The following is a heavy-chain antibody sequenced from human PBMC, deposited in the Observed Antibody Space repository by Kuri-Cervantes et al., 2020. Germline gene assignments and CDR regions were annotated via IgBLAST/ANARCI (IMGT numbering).Heavy chain of an antibody. V-gene: IGHV1-8*02. J-gene: IGHJ6*03. CDR2: MNPNSGNT. D-gene: IGHD3-16*01. CDR3: ARTYDWGFGAYYYYYMDV. Sequence: ASVKVSCKASGFTFTSSAVQWVRQATGQGLEWMGWMNPNSGNTGYAQKFQGRVTMTRNTSISTAFMELSSLRSEDTAVYYCARTYDWGFGAYYYYYMDVWGRGTTVTVSS. CDR1: GFTFTSSA.